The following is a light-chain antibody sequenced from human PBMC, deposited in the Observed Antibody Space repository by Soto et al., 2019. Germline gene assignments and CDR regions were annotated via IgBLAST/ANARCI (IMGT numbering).Light chain of an antibody. Sequence: DIQRTQSPSSLSASVGDRVTITWRASQGISKYLAWFQQKPGKAPKSLIYGASTLHSGVPSKFSGSGSGTDFTLTISSLQPEDFATYYCQQDNNYPPTCGGGTKVEIK. CDR2: GAS. CDR1: QGISKY. J-gene: IGKJ4*02. CDR3: QQDNNYPPT. V-gene: IGKV1-16*02.